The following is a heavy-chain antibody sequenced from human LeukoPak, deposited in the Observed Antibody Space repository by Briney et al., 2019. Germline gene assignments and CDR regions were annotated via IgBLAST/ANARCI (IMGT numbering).Heavy chain of an antibody. J-gene: IGHJ4*02. CDR2: ISAYNGNT. CDR1: GYTLTELS. V-gene: IGHV1-18*01. D-gene: IGHD1-26*01. CDR3: ARDLDRYSGSPGDY. Sequence: ASVKVSCKVSGYTLTELSTHWVRQAPGKGLEWMGWISAYNGNTNYAQKLQGRVTMTTDTSASTAYIELRSLRSDDTAVYYCARDLDRYSGSPGDYWGQGTLVTVSS.